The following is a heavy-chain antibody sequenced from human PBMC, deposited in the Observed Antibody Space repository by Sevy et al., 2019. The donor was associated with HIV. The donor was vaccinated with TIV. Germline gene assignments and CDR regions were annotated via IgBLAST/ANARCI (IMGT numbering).Heavy chain of an antibody. CDR3: ATTHPIKIVGATRGYYYFMDV. CDR2: FDPEDGET. V-gene: IGHV1-24*01. J-gene: IGHJ6*03. CDR1: GYTLTELS. D-gene: IGHD1-26*01. Sequence: ASVKVSCKVSGYTLTELSMHWVRQAPGGGLEGVGCFDPEDGETIYAQKFQGRVTMTEDTSTDTAYMEPSSLGSDDTAVYYCATTHPIKIVGATRGYYYFMDVWGKGSTVTVSS.